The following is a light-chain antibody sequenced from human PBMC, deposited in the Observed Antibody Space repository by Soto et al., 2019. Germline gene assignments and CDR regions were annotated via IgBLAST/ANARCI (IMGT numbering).Light chain of an antibody. CDR3: QLFTSYPSLT. J-gene: IGKJ4*01. CDR1: QGISSA. Sequence: AIPLTQSPSSLSASVGDRVTITCRASQGISSALAWYHQKPGKAPKLLIYDASTLESGVPSSFSGSRSGTEVTLTISSLQTEDFATYYCQLFTSYPSLTLGGGNKVEIK. CDR2: DAS. V-gene: IGKV1-13*02.